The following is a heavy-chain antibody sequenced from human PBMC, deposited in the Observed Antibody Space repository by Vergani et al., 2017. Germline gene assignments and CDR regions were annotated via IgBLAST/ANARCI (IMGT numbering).Heavy chain of an antibody. V-gene: IGHV3-11*05. Sequence: QVQLVESGGGLVKPGGSLRLSCAASGFTFSDYYMSWIRQAPGKGLEWVSYISSSSSYTNYADSVKGRFTISRDNAKNSLYLQMNSLRAEDTAVYYCARGFYDPWEKRDYGMDVWGQGTTVTVSS. J-gene: IGHJ6*02. CDR3: ARGFYDPWEKRDYGMDV. CDR2: ISSSSSYT. CDR1: GFTFSDYY. D-gene: IGHD3-3*01.